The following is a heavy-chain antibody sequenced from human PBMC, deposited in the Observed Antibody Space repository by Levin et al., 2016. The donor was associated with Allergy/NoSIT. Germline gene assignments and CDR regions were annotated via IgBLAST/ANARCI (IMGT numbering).Heavy chain of an antibody. V-gene: IGHV4-31*02. CDR3: ARGSWYSLDY. CDR2: IYYSATT. J-gene: IGHJ4*02. Sequence: RQAPGKGLEWIGYIYYSATTNYNPSLKSRVTISVDASKNQFSLKLTSVTAADTAVYYCARGSWYSLDYWGQGTLVTVSS. D-gene: IGHD6-13*01.